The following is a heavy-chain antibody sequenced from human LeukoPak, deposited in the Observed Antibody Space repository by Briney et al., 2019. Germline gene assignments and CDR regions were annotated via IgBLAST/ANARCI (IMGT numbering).Heavy chain of an antibody. Sequence: SQTLSLTCTVSGGSISSGSYYWSWIRQPAGKGLEWIGRIYTSGSTNYNPSLKSRVTISVDTSKNQFSLKLSSVTAADTAVYYCAREVTMVRSPPTQYYYYYYGMDVWGQGTTVTVSS. D-gene: IGHD3-10*01. J-gene: IGHJ6*02. V-gene: IGHV4-61*02. CDR1: GGSISSGSYY. CDR3: AREVTMVRSPPTQYYYYYYGMDV. CDR2: IYTSGST.